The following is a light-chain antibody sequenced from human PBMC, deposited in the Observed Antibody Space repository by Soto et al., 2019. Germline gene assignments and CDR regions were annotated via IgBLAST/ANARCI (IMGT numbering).Light chain of an antibody. CDR3: QQANSFPYT. CDR2: ATS. Sequence: DIQLTQSPSSVSASVGDRVTITCRASQDISSWLAWYQQRPGNAPKLLIFATSTLQSGVPSRFSGSGSGTDFTLPISSLQPEDFATYYCQQANSFPYTFGQGTKLEIK. V-gene: IGKV1-12*01. J-gene: IGKJ2*01. CDR1: QDISSW.